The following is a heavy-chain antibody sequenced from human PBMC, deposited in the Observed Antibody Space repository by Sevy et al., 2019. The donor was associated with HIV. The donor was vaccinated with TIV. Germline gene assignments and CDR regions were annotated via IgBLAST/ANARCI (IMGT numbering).Heavy chain of an antibody. CDR1: GYTFTSYY. J-gene: IGHJ3*02. Sequence: ASVKVSCKASGYTFTSYYMHWVRQAPGQGLEWMGIINPSGGSTSYAQKFQGRVTMTRDTSTSTVYMELSSLRSEDTAVYYCAGVNYKRRGEPLSFIVGATFDAFDIWGQGTMVTVSS. CDR3: AGVNYKRRGEPLSFIVGATFDAFDI. D-gene: IGHD1-26*01. CDR2: INPSGGST. V-gene: IGHV1-46*03.